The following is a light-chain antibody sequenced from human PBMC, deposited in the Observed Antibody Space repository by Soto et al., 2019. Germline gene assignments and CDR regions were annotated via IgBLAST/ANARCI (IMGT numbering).Light chain of an antibody. CDR2: YDS. J-gene: IGLJ3*02. CDR3: QVWASSSDRPV. CDR1: NIGSQS. Sequence: SYELTQTPSLSVAPEKTASITCGGDNIGSQSVHWYQHKPGQAPILVMRYDSDRPSGIPERFSGSNSGNTATLTISRVEAGDEADYYCQVWASSSDRPVFGGGTKVTVL. V-gene: IGLV3-21*04.